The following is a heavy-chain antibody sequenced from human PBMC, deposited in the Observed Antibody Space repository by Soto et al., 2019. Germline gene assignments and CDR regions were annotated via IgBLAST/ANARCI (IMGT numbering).Heavy chain of an antibody. CDR2: MNPNSGNT. CDR3: ARAKTSYGVDV. V-gene: IGHV1-8*01. Sequence: QVQLVQSGAEVKKPGASVKVSCKASGYTFTSYDINWVRQATGQGLEWMGWMNPNSGNTGYAQKLQRRATMTETTSTSTAYMELSSLRSEDAPVYYCARAKTSYGVDVWGHGPTVTVSS. CDR1: GYTFTSYD. J-gene: IGHJ6*02.